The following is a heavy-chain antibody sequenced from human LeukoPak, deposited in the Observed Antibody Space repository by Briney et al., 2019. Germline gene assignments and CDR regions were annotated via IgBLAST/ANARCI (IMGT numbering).Heavy chain of an antibody. CDR3: TSWGDTTAEYFQR. CDR1: GFTFNRCW. D-gene: IGHD2-21*02. CDR2: INPDGRDT. V-gene: IGHV3-7*01. J-gene: IGHJ1*01. Sequence: GGSLRLSCVVSGFTFNRCWMNWIRQAPGKGLEWVAHINPDGRDTYYVDSVKGRLTISRDNAQNSMYLQMNSPRVEDTAVYYCTSWGDTTAEYFQRWGQGTLVTVSS.